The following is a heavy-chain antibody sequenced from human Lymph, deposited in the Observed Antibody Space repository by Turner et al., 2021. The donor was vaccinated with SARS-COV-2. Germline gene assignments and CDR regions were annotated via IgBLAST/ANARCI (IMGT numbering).Heavy chain of an antibody. D-gene: IGHD1-26*01. CDR1: GFTFSTYA. J-gene: IGHJ4*02. V-gene: IGHV3-30-3*01. Sequence: VQLVESGGGVVQPGRSPRLPCAAAGFTFSTYAMYWVRQAPGKGLEWVAVISYDGSNKYYADSVKGRFTISRDNSKNTLFLQVNSLRAEDTAVYYCARPKSGSYWSHFDYWGQGTLVTVSS. CDR3: ARPKSGSYWSHFDY. CDR2: ISYDGSNK.